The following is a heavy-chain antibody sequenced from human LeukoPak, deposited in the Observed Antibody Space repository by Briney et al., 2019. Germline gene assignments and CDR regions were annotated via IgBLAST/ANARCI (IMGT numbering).Heavy chain of an antibody. D-gene: IGHD3-3*01. V-gene: IGHV4-59*01. J-gene: IGHJ4*02. Sequence: SETLSLTCTVSGGSISSYYWSWIRQPPGKGLEWIGYIYYSGSTNYNPSLKSRVTISVDTSKNQFSLKLSSVTAADTAVYYCARAPLRSGYYAVSGKYYFDYWGQGTLVTVSS. CDR1: GGSISSYY. CDR2: IYYSGST. CDR3: ARAPLRSGYYAVSGKYYFDY.